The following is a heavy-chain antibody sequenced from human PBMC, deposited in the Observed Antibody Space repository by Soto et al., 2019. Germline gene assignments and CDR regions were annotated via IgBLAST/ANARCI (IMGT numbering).Heavy chain of an antibody. J-gene: IGHJ4*02. D-gene: IGHD3-22*01. Sequence: SETLSLTCTVSGGSISSGDYYWSWIRQPPGKGLEWIGYIYYSGSTYYNPSLKSRVTISVDTSKNQFSLKLSSVTAADTAVYYCARDTYYYDSSGYHPTYYFDYWGQGTLVTVSS. V-gene: IGHV4-30-4*01. CDR2: IYYSGST. CDR3: ARDTYYYDSSGYHPTYYFDY. CDR1: GGSISSGDYY.